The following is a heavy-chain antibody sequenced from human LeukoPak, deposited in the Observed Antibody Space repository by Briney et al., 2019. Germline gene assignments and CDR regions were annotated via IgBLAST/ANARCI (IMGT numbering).Heavy chain of an antibody. J-gene: IGHJ4*02. CDR1: GYTFTSYG. D-gene: IGHD4-23*01. CDR3: ARAPFDYGGNPYFDY. V-gene: IGHV1-18*01. CDR2: ISAYNGNT. Sequence: GASVKVSCKASGYTFTSYGISWVRQAPGQGLEWMGWISAYNGNTNYAQKLQGRVTITTDTSTSTAYMELRSLRSDDTAVYYCARAPFDYGGNPYFDYWGQGTLVTVSS.